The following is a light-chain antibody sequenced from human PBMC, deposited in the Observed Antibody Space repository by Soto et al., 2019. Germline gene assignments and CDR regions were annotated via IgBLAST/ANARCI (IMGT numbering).Light chain of an antibody. CDR1: QSVLYSSNNKNY. V-gene: IGKV4-1*01. J-gene: IGKJ1*01. Sequence: DIVMTQSPDSVAVSLGERATINCKSSQSVLYSSNNKNYLAWYQQKPGQPPKLLIYWTSTRESGVPDSFSGSGSGTDFTLTIRSLQAEDVAVYYCQQYFRPWTFGQGTKVEIK. CDR2: WTS. CDR3: QQYFRPWT.